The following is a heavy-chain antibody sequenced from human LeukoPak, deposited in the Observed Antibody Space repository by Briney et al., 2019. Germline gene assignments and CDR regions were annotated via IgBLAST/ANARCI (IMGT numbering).Heavy chain of an antibody. J-gene: IGHJ4*02. D-gene: IGHD4-17*01. Sequence: SETLSLTCSVSGGSISSSSSYWGWIRQPPGKGLEWIGSIYYSGSSFDNPALKSRVTISVDTSKNQFSLKLSSVTAADTAVYYCARDQYGAHFDYWGQGTLVTVSS. V-gene: IGHV4-39*01. CDR3: ARDQYGAHFDY. CDR2: IYYSGSS. CDR1: GGSISSSSSY.